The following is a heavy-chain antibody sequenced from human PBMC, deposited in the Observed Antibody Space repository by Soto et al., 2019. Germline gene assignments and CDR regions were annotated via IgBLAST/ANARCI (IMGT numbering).Heavy chain of an antibody. CDR2: IYYSGST. D-gene: IGHD3-22*01. CDR1: GGSISSYY. CDR3: ARGNTMIVVAL. J-gene: IGHJ3*01. V-gene: IGHV4-59*01. Sequence: SETLSLTCTVSGGSISSYYWSWIRQPPGKGLEWIGYIYYSGSTNYNPSLKSRVTISVDTSKNQFSLKLSSVTAADTAVYYCARGNTMIVVALWGQGTMVTVSS.